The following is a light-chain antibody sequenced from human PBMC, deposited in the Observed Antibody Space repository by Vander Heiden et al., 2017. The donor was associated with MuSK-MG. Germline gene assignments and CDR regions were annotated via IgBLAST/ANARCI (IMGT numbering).Light chain of an antibody. CDR2: DVS. V-gene: IGLV2-14*01. Sequence: QSALTQPASASGPSGQSRNHTGTVTRSDVGGYNYVSWYQQHPGNAHKLMIYDVSNRPAGVANRFSGSKSGNTASLTISGLQAEDEADYYCSSYAISSTIVFGTGTKVTVL. J-gene: IGLJ1*01. CDR3: SSYAISSTIV. CDR1: RSDVGGYNY.